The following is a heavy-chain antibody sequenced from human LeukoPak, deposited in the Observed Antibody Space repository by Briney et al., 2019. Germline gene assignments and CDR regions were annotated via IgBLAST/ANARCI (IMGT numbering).Heavy chain of an antibody. V-gene: IGHV3-33*01. CDR2: IWYDGSNK. Sequence: GRSLRLSCAASGFTFSSYGMHWVRQAPGKGLEWVAVIWYDGSNKYYADSVKGRFTISRDNSKNTLYLQMNSLRAEDTAVYYWATFEYSGPSRDNWGQGTLVTVSS. D-gene: IGHD6-6*01. J-gene: IGHJ4*02. CDR3: ATFEYSGPSRDN. CDR1: GFTFSSYG.